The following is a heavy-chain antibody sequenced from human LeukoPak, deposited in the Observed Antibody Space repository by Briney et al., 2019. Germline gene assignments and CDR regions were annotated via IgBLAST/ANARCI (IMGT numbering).Heavy chain of an antibody. CDR1: GYTFTGYY. CDR3: ASRRVNCSSSDCYFYSFDS. Sequence: GASVKVSCKASGYTFTGYYMHWVRQAPGQGLEWMGWINPNSGGTNYAQKFQGWVTMTRDTSISTAYMELTRLRSDDTAVYYCASRRVNCSSSDCYFYSFDSWGQGTLVTVSS. V-gene: IGHV1-2*04. D-gene: IGHD2-2*01. CDR2: INPNSGGT. J-gene: IGHJ4*02.